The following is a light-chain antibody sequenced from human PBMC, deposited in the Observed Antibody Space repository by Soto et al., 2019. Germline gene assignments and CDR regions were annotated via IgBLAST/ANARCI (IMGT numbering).Light chain of an antibody. CDR3: QHYNNWPPWT. CDR1: QSVSSN. J-gene: IGKJ1*01. Sequence: EIVMTQSPATLSVSPGERATFSCRASQSVSSNLAWYQQKPGQAPMLLIYGASIRATGIPARFSGSWSGTEFTLTISSLQSEDFAVYYCQHYNNWPPWTFGQGTKVDIK. V-gene: IGKV3-15*01. CDR2: GAS.